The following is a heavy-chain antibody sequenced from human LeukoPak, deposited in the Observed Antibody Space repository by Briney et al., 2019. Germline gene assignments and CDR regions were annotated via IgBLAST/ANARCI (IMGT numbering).Heavy chain of an antibody. CDR3: ARPGYYYDSSGYYAY. J-gene: IGHJ4*02. Sequence: GESLKISCKGSGYSFTSYWIGWVRQMPGKGLEWMGIIYTGDSDTRYSPSFQGQVTISADKSISTAYLQWSSLKASDTAMYYCARPGYYYDSSGYYAYWGQGTLVTVSS. V-gene: IGHV5-51*01. CDR1: GYSFTSYW. CDR2: IYTGDSDT. D-gene: IGHD3-22*01.